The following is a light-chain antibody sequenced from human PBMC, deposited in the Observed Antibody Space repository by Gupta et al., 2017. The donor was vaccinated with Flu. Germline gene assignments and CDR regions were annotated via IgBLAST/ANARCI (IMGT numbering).Light chain of an antibody. J-gene: IGLJ3*02. Sequence: QPVLTQSSSASASLGSSVKLTCTLSSGHSSYIIAWHQQQPGKAPRYLMKLEGSGSYNKGSGVPDRFSGSSSVADRYLTIANRQSEDEADYYCETWDSNTRVFGGGTKLTVL. CDR3: ETWDSNTRV. CDR2: LEGSGSY. V-gene: IGLV4-60*03. CDR1: SGHSSYI.